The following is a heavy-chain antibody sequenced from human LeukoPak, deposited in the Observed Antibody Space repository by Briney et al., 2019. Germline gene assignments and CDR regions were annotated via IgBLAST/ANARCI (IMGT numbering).Heavy chain of an antibody. D-gene: IGHD7-27*01. CDR2: IFPTGST. Sequence: SETLSLTCTVSGGSLGTYYWNWIRQPAGKGLEWIGRIFPTGSTSYNPSLESRVTMSVDRSKNQLSLKMKSLTAAGTAVYYCARLTGPRDKWSDPWGQGILVTVSS. J-gene: IGHJ5*02. CDR1: GGSLGTYY. V-gene: IGHV4-4*07. CDR3: ARLTGPRDKWSDP.